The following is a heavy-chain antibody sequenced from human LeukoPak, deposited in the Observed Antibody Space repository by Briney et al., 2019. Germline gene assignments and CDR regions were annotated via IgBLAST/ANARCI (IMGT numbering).Heavy chain of an antibody. CDR1: GFTFSSYA. V-gene: IGHV3-23*01. Sequence: GGSLRLSCAASGFTFSSYAMSWVRQAPGKGLEWVSSISGSGGTTYSADSVKGRFTISRDNSKNTLYLRMNSLRAEETAIYYCAKVIMGSGYALFDYWGQGTLVTVSS. CDR3: AKVIMGSGYALFDY. CDR2: ISGSGGTT. J-gene: IGHJ4*02. D-gene: IGHD5-12*01.